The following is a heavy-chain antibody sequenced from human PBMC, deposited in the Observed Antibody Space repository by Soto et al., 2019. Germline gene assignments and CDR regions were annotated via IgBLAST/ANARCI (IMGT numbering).Heavy chain of an antibody. CDR2: IYYSGST. Sequence: SETLSLTCTVSGGSICSYYWSGIRQPPGKGLEWIGYIYYSGSTNYNPSLKSRVTISVDTSKNQFSLKLNSMTAEDTAVYYCARGPYNSEKYNGMDVWGQGTTVTVSS. J-gene: IGHJ6*02. D-gene: IGHD6-6*01. V-gene: IGHV4-59*12. CDR1: GGSICSYY. CDR3: ARGPYNSEKYNGMDV.